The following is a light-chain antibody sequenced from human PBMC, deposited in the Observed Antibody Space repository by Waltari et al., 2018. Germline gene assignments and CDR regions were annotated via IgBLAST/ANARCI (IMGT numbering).Light chain of an antibody. Sequence: SYELTQPPSVSVSPGQTTRITCSGDALPKKYAYWYQQKSGQAPVVVIYEDNKRPSGIPERFSGSSSGTVATLTISGAQVEDEGDYYCHSTDSSANHGVFGGGTKLTVL. CDR3: HSTDSSANHGV. CDR1: ALPKKY. J-gene: IGLJ3*02. V-gene: IGLV3-10*01. CDR2: EDN.